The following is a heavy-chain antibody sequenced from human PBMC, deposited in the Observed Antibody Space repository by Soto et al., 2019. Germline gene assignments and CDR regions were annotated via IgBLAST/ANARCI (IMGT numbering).Heavy chain of an antibody. V-gene: IGHV3-23*01. Sequence: PGGSLRLSCAASGFTLSSYDMNWVRQAPGKGLEWVSAISGSDTRTYYADSVKGRFTISRDNSKNTLYLQMNSLRAEDTAIYYCAKGIVLDPAAVNPYYYYGMDVWGQGTTVTVSS. CDR1: GFTLSSYD. J-gene: IGHJ6*02. CDR3: AKGIVLDPAAVNPYYYYGMDV. CDR2: ISGSDTRT. D-gene: IGHD2-2*01.